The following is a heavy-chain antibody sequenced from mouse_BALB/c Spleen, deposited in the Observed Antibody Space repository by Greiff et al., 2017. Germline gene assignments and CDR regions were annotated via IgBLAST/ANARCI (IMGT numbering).Heavy chain of an antibody. CDR3: ASSSGWLGY. Sequence: EVQVVESGGGLVQPGGSRKLSCAASGFTFSSFGMHWVRQAPEKGLEWVAYISSGSSTIYYADTVKGRFTISRDNPKNTLFLQMTSLRSEDTAMYYCASSSGWLGYWGQGTTLTVSS. CDR1: GFTFSSFG. CDR2: ISSGSSTI. D-gene: IGHD2-3*01. J-gene: IGHJ2*01. V-gene: IGHV5-17*02.